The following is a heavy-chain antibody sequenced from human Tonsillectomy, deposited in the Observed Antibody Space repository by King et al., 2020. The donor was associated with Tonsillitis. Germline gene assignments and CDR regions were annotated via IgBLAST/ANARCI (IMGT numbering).Heavy chain of an antibody. D-gene: IGHD4/OR15-4a*01. CDR3: ARDPYGESGGSVGY. CDR1: GFIFSSYS. CDR2: IDKSSDTI. Sequence: VQLVESGGGLVQPGGSLRLSCAVSGFIFSSYSMNWVRQAPGKGLEWISYIDKSSDTIHYADSVKGRFIISRDNAKNSLYLQMNSLRAEDTAVYYCARDPYGESGGSVGYWGQGTLVAVSS. J-gene: IGHJ4*02. V-gene: IGHV3-48*01.